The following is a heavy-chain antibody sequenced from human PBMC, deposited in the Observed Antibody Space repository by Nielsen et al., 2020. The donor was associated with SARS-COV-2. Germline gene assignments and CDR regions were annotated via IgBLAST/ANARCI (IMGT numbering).Heavy chain of an antibody. V-gene: IGHV3-21*04. CDR2: ISSSSSYI. J-gene: IGHJ4*02. CDR3: ARLVQPWSGADY. D-gene: IGHD1-1*01. Sequence: GESLKISCAASGFTFSSYSMNWVRQAPGKGLEWVSSISSSSSYIYYADSVKGRFTISRDNAKNSLYLQMNSLRAEDTAVYYCARLVQPWSGADYWGQGTLVTVSS. CDR1: GFTFSSYS.